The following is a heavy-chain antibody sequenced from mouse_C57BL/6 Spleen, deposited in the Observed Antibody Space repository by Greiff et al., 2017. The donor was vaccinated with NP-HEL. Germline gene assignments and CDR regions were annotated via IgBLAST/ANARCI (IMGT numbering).Heavy chain of an antibody. Sequence: DVQLQESGPGLVKPSQSLSLTCSVTGYSITSGYYWNWIRQFPGNKLEWMGDISYDGSNNYNPSLKNRISITRDTSKNQLFLKLNSVTTEDTATYYCARSSYDGYYPFAYWGQGTLVTVSA. J-gene: IGHJ3*01. V-gene: IGHV3-6*01. CDR2: ISYDGSN. CDR3: ARSSYDGYYPFAY. D-gene: IGHD2-3*01. CDR1: GYSITSGYY.